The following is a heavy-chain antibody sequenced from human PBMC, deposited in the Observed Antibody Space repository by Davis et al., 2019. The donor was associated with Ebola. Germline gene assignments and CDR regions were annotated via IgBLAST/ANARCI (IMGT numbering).Heavy chain of an antibody. J-gene: IGHJ4*02. Sequence: GSLRLSCAASGFTFSDYYMSWIRQAPGKGLEWIGYIFYSGGTNYNPSLKSRVTISVDTSKNQFSLKLSSVTAADTAVYYCANHYGDYAPFDYWGQGTLVTVSS. V-gene: IGHV4-59*01. CDR3: ANHYGDYAPFDY. CDR1: GFTFSDYY. CDR2: IFYSGGT. D-gene: IGHD4-17*01.